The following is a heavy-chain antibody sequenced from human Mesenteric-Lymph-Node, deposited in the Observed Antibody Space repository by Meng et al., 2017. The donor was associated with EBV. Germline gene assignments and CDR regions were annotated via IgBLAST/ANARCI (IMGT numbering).Heavy chain of an antibody. CDR3: ARDSEGYFDF. CDR2: IWSDGRDK. J-gene: IGHJ4*02. Sequence: VPLVEFGGGVVQLGRSLGLSCAASGFIFSSFGMNWVSQAPGKGLEWVAIIWSDGRDKYYTDSVKGRFTISRDNSKNTLYLQMNSLRAEDTAVYYCARDSEGYFDFWGQGTLVTVPS. V-gene: IGHV3-33*08. CDR1: GFIFSSFG.